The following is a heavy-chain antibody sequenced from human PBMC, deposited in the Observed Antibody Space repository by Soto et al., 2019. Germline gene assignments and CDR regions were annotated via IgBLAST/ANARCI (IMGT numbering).Heavy chain of an antibody. J-gene: IGHJ5*02. V-gene: IGHV3-48*02. D-gene: IGHD3-22*01. CDR3: ARDAPPLAYYYDPNWFDP. Sequence: LRLSCAASGFTFSSYSMNWVRQAPGKGLEWVSYISSSSSTIYYADSVKGRFTISRDNAKNSLYLQMNSLRDEDTAVYYCARDAPPLAYYYDPNWFDPWGQGTLVNVSS. CDR1: GFTFSSYS. CDR2: ISSSSSTI.